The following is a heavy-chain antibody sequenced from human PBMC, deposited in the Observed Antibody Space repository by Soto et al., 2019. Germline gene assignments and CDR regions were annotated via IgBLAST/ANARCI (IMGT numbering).Heavy chain of an antibody. CDR1: GFTFSSYA. J-gene: IGHJ4*02. V-gene: IGHV3-30-3*01. D-gene: IGHD3-22*01. Sequence: PGGSLRLSCAASGFTFSSYAMHWVRQAPGKGLEWVAVISYDGSNKYYADSVKGRFTISRDNSKNTLYLQMNSLRAEDTAVYYCARSDPYYDSSGYYGLWGQGTLVTVSS. CDR3: ARSDPYYDSSGYYGL. CDR2: ISYDGSNK.